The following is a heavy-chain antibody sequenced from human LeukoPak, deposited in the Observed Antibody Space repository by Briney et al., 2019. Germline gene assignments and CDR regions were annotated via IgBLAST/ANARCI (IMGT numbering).Heavy chain of an antibody. Sequence: GASVKVSCKASGYTFTGYCMHWVRQAPGQGLEWMGWINPNSGGTNYAQKFQGRVTMTRDTSISTAYMELSRLRSEDTAVYYCAREALYSSSVVDYWGQGTLVTVSS. D-gene: IGHD6-13*01. CDR2: INPNSGGT. CDR1: GYTFTGYC. J-gene: IGHJ4*02. CDR3: AREALYSSSVVDY. V-gene: IGHV1-2*02.